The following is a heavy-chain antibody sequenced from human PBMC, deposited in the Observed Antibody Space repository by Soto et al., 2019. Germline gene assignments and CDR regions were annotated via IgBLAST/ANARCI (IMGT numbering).Heavy chain of an antibody. J-gene: IGHJ5*02. Sequence: QVQLVQSGAEVKKPWASVKVSCKVSGYTLNEVAMHWVRQAPGKGLEWLGGFDPDEAETIYAQHFQGRVTMTEDTSTDTVYLELSSLRSEDTALYFCTTYHGDYNFDHWGQGTRVTVSS. CDR1: GYTLNEVA. D-gene: IGHD4-17*01. CDR2: FDPDEAET. V-gene: IGHV1-24*01. CDR3: TTYHGDYNFDH.